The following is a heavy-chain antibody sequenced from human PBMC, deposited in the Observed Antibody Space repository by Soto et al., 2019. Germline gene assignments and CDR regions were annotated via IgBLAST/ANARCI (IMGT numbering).Heavy chain of an antibody. CDR1: GGSFSGYY. CDR2: INHSGST. V-gene: IGHV4-34*01. Sequence: QVQLQQWGAGLLRPSETLSLTCAVYGGSFSGYYWSWIRQTPGKGLEWIGEINHSGSTNYNPSLKSRVTISIDTSKNQFSVKLTSVTAADTAVYYCARGIIFWSGYSWVRRWFDPWGQGTLVTVSS. CDR3: ARGIIFWSGYSWVRRWFDP. J-gene: IGHJ5*02. D-gene: IGHD3-3*01.